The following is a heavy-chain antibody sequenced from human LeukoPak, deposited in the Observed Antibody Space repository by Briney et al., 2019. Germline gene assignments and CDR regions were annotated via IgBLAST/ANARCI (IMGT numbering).Heavy chain of an antibody. J-gene: IGHJ6*02. CDR3: ATLQWLVTNYYYGMDV. V-gene: IGHV1-69*04. CDR1: GGTFSSYA. CDR2: IIPILGIA. Sequence: ASVKVSCKASGGTFSSYAISWVRQAPGQGLEWMGRIIPILGIANYAQKFQGRVTITADKSTSTAYMELSSLRSEDTAVYYCATLQWLVTNYYYGMDVWGQGTTVTVPS. D-gene: IGHD6-19*01.